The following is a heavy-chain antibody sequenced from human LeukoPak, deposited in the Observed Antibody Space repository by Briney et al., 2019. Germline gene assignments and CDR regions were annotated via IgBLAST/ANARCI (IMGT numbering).Heavy chain of an antibody. CDR2: INPHSGGT. Sequence: GPSVKLSCKASGYRFTGYYIHWVRQAPGQGLEWMGWINPHSGGTKFAQKFQGRVTMTRDTSISTAYMEVSRLRSDDAAVYYCAREYYDILPGSLDYWGPGTLATVSS. V-gene: IGHV1-2*02. CDR1: GYRFTGYY. J-gene: IGHJ4*02. CDR3: AREYYDILPGSLDY. D-gene: IGHD3-9*01.